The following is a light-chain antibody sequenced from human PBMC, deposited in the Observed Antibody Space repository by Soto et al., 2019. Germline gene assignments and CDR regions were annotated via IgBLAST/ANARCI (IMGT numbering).Light chain of an antibody. J-gene: IGKJ3*01. CDR3: QSRSNWPRFT. Sequence: EIVLTQSPTTLSLSPGERATLSCRASQSISSYLAWYQQKPGQAPRLLIYDASNRVTGIPARFSGSGSGTDFTLTINSLEPEDFAVYYCQSRSNWPRFTFGPGTKVDIK. CDR2: DAS. CDR1: QSISSY. V-gene: IGKV3-11*01.